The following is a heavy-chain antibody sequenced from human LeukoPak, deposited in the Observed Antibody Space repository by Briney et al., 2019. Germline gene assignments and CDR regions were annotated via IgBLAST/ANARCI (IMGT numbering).Heavy chain of an antibody. Sequence: GGSLRLSCAASGFTFSSYEMNWVRQAPGKGLEWVSYISSSGSTIYYADSVKGRFTISRDNAKNSLYLQMNSLRAEDTAVYYCARDPGYDYVGGSYRYTGRGAFDIWGQGTMVTVSS. CDR1: GFTFSSYE. J-gene: IGHJ3*02. V-gene: IGHV3-48*03. CDR2: ISSSGSTI. CDR3: ARDPGYDYVGGSYRYTGRGAFDI. D-gene: IGHD3-16*02.